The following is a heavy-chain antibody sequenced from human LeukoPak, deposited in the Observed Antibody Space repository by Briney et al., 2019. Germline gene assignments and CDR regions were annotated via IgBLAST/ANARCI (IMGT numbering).Heavy chain of an antibody. Sequence: SETLSLTCAVSGGSISSGGYSWSWIRQPPGKGLEWIGYIYRSGSTYYNPSLKSRVTISVDRSKNQFSLKLSSVTAADTAVYYCARDAPYDSSGYYPPYFDYWGQGTLVTVSS. CDR1: GGSISSGGYS. J-gene: IGHJ4*02. CDR2: IYRSGST. V-gene: IGHV4-30-2*01. D-gene: IGHD3-22*01. CDR3: ARDAPYDSSGYYPPYFDY.